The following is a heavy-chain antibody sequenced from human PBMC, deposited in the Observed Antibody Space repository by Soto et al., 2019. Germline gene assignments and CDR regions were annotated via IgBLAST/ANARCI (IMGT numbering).Heavy chain of an antibody. J-gene: IGHJ5*02. CDR3: ARDLTRWFDP. Sequence: SETLSLTCTVSGGSVSSASYYWSWIRQPPGKGLEWIANIYYTGDTNCNPSLKSRVTISVDASKSQFSLKLSSVTAADTTVYYCARDLTRWFDPWGQGTLVTVSS. D-gene: IGHD3-9*01. V-gene: IGHV4-61*01. CDR2: IYYTGDT. CDR1: GGSVSSASYY.